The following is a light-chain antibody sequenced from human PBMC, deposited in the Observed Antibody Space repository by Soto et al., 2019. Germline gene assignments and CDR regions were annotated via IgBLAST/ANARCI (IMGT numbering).Light chain of an antibody. J-gene: IGLJ1*01. CDR3: CLYASSSTYV. CDR1: STNVGTYQA. V-gene: IGLV2-23*02. Sequence: QSALTQPASVSGSPGQSVTISCTGTSTNVGTYQAISWYQQHPGKAPKLIIYEVSQRPSGVSNHFSGSKSGNTASLTISGLQAEDEADYYCCLYASSSTYVFGTGTKVTVL. CDR2: EVS.